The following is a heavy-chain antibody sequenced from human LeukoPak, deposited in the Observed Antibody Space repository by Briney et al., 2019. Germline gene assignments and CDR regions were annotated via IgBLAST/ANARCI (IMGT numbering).Heavy chain of an antibody. Sequence: SETLSLTCAVYGGSFSGYYWSWIRQPPGKGLEWIGEINHSGSTNYNPSLKSRVTISVDTSKNQFSLKLSSVTAADTAVYYCARVLGDYYDSSGYCYIGYFDYWGQGTLVTVSS. D-gene: IGHD3-22*01. CDR2: INHSGST. CDR1: GGSFSGYY. V-gene: IGHV4-34*01. J-gene: IGHJ4*02. CDR3: ARVLGDYYDSSGYCYIGYFDY.